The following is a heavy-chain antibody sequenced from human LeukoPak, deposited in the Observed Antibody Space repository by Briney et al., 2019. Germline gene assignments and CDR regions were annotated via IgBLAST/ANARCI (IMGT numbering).Heavy chain of an antibody. V-gene: IGHV3-9*01. J-gene: IGHJ4*02. CDR3: VKMTSIEYSSSAPFDH. D-gene: IGHD6-6*01. Sequence: GGSLRLSCAASGFTFDDYAMHWVRQGPGKGLEWVSGISWNGDSIGYADSVKGRFTISRDNAKNSLYMQMNSLRGEDTALYYCVKMTSIEYSSSAPFDHWGQGTLVTVST. CDR2: ISWNGDSI. CDR1: GFTFDDYA.